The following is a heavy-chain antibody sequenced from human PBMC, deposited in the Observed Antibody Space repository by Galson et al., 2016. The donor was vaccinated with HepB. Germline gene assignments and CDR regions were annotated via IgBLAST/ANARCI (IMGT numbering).Heavy chain of an antibody. CDR2: IYYSGKT. D-gene: IGHD6-13*01. Sequence: SETLSLTCNVSGDSISNRSYFWAWIRQPPGKGLEWIATIYYSGKTYYSPSLKSRVTISVDPSKNQFSLILTSVSAADTAVYYCARSHIAPTGGPPLFDYWGQGTQVTVSS. J-gene: IGHJ4*02. CDR1: GDSISNRSYF. CDR3: ARSHIAPTGGPPLFDY. V-gene: IGHV4-39*01.